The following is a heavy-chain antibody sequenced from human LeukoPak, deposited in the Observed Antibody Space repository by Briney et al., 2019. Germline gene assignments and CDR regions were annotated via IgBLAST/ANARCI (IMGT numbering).Heavy chain of an antibody. CDR1: GGSFSGYY. D-gene: IGHD3-3*01. V-gene: IGHV4-4*07. Sequence: PSETLSLTCIVYGGSFSGYYWSWIRQPAGKGLEWIGRIYTSGSTNYNPSPTSRVTMSVDTSKNQFSLKLSSVTAADTAVYYCARGDYDFWRGGVNWFDPWGQGTLVTVSS. CDR3: ARGDYDFWRGGVNWFDP. CDR2: IYTSGST. J-gene: IGHJ5*02.